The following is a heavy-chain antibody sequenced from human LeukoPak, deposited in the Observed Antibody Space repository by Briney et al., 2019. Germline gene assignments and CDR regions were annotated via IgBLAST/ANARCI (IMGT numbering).Heavy chain of an antibody. CDR1: GGSISIYY. Sequence: SETLSLTCTVSGGSISIYYWSWIRQPPGKGLEWIGYIYYSGSTNYNPSLKSRVTISVDTSKNQFSLKLSSVTAADTAVYYCARQPPRELLWFGEPDAFDIWGQGTMVTVSS. CDR2: IYYSGST. J-gene: IGHJ3*02. CDR3: ARQPPRELLWFGEPDAFDI. V-gene: IGHV4-59*08. D-gene: IGHD3-10*01.